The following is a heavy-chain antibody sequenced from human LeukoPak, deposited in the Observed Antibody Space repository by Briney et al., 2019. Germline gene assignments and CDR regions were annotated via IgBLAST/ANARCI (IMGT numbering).Heavy chain of an antibody. CDR3: ARGRGGSYYPEYFQY. CDR1: GFTFSSYW. Sequence: GGSLRLSCAASGFTFSSYWMSWVRQAPGKGLEWVANIKQDGSEKYYVDSVKGRFTISRDNAKNSLYLQMNSLRAEDTAVYYCARGRGGSYYPEYFQYWGQGTLVTVSS. D-gene: IGHD1-26*01. J-gene: IGHJ1*01. V-gene: IGHV3-7*01. CDR2: IKQDGSEK.